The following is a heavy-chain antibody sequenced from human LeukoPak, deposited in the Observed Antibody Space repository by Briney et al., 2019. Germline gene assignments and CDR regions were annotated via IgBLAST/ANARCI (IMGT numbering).Heavy chain of an antibody. CDR3: ARDFAGNYYFHY. J-gene: IGHJ4*02. D-gene: IGHD1-7*01. V-gene: IGHV4-59*01. Sequence: PSETLSLTCTVSGGSISGYYWNWIRQPPGKGLEWIGYVDYSGSTNYSPSLKSRVTISVDTFKKHFSLRLSSVTAADTAVYYCARDFAGNYYFHYWGQGTLVTVSS. CDR1: GGSISGYY. CDR2: VDYSGST.